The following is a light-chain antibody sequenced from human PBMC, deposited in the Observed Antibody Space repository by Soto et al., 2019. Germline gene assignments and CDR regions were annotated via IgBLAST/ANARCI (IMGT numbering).Light chain of an antibody. Sequence: DIVMTQSPDSLAVSLGERATINCKSSQSILSSSNNRNYLAWYQQKPGQPPKLLIYWASTRESGVPDRFSGSGSGTYFTRTISSLQAEDVAVYYCQHYTYPLPTFGQGTRVEVK. CDR2: WAS. CDR3: QHYTYPLPT. CDR1: QSILSSSNNRNY. J-gene: IGKJ1*01. V-gene: IGKV4-1*01.